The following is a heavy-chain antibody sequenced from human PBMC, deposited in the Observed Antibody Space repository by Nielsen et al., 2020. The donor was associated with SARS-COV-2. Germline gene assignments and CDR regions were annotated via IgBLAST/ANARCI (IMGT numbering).Heavy chain of an antibody. CDR2: ISYDGSNK. CDR1: GFTFSSYG. Sequence: GGSLRLSCAASGFTFSSYGMHWVRQAPGKGLEWVAVISYDGSNKYYADSVKGRFTISRDNSKNTLYLQMNSLRAEDTAVYYCAGSQGQPYYFDYWGQGTLVTVSS. V-gene: IGHV3-30*03. D-gene: IGHD3-10*01. J-gene: IGHJ4*02. CDR3: AGSQGQPYYFDY.